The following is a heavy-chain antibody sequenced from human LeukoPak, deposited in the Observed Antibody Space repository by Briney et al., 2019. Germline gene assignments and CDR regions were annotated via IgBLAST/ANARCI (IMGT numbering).Heavy chain of an antibody. D-gene: IGHD3-10*02. V-gene: IGHV3-48*03. CDR3: AELGITMIGGV. Sequence: GGSLRLSCAASGFTFSSYEMNWVRQAPGKGLEWVSYISSSGSTIHYADSVKGRFTISRDNAKNSLYLQMNSLRAEDTAVYYCAELGITMIGGVWGKGTTVTISS. CDR1: GFTFSSYE. CDR2: ISSSGSTI. J-gene: IGHJ6*04.